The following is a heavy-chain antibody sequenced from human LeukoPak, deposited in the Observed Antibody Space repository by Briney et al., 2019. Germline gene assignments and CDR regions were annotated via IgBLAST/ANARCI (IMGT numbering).Heavy chain of an antibody. CDR3: ATSTVTTMGHY. J-gene: IGHJ4*02. CDR2: IYYSGST. CDR1: GGSISSGGYY. D-gene: IGHD4-17*01. Sequence: SETLSLTCTVSGGSISSGGYYWSWIRQHPGKGPEWIGYIYYSGSTYYNPSLKSRVTISVDTSKNQFSLKLSSVTAADTAVYYCATSTVTTMGHYWGQGTLVTVSS. V-gene: IGHV4-31*03.